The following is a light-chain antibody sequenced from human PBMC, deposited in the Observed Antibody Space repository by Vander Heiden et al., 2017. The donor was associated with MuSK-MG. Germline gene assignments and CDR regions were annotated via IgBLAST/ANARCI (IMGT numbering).Light chain of an antibody. CDR1: QSVGSN. CDR3: QQYDNWPPFT. J-gene: IGKJ3*01. CDR2: GAS. V-gene: IGKV3-15*01. Sequence: EIVMTQSAVTLSVSPGDRATLSCRASQSVGSNLAWYQQRPGQAPRLLIYGASIRATGIPARFTGSGSGTEFTLTISSRQSADFAIYYCQQYDNWPPFTFGPGTKVDIK.